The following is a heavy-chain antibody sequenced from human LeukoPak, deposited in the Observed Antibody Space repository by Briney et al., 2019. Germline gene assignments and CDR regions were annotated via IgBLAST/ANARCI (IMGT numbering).Heavy chain of an antibody. CDR2: INHSGST. CDR1: GGSFSGYY. V-gene: IGHV4-34*01. D-gene: IGHD1-26*01. CDR3: AGGRGSYFDY. Sequence: PSEALSLTCAVYGGSFSGYYWSWIRQPPGKGLEWIGEINHSGSTNYNPSLKSRVTISVDTSKNQFSLKLSSVTAADTAAYYCAGGRGSYFDYWGQGTLVTVSS. J-gene: IGHJ4*02.